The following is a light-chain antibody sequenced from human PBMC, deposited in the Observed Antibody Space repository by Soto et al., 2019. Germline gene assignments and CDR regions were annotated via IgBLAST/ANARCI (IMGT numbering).Light chain of an antibody. CDR2: GTS. CDR1: QSISSN. Sequence: EIVMTQSPATLSVSPGERATLFCRASQSISSNLAWYQQKAGQAPRLLIYGTSTRATGIAARFSGSGSGTEFTLPISSLQSEDFGIYYCQQYNNWPPLTFGGGTKVEIK. CDR3: QQYNNWPPLT. J-gene: IGKJ4*01. V-gene: IGKV3-15*01.